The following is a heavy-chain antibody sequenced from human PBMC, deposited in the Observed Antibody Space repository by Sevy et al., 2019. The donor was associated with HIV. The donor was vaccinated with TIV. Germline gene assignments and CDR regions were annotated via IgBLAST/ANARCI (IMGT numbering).Heavy chain of an antibody. CDR2: ISSSGSTI. D-gene: IGHD6-19*01. Sequence: GGSLRLSCAASGFTFSDYYMSWIRQAPGKGLEWVSHISSSGSTIYYADSVKGRFTISRDNAKNSLYLQMNSLRAEDTAVYYCARLAGKQWLDQYYFDYWGQGTLVTVSS. J-gene: IGHJ4*02. CDR1: GFTFSDYY. CDR3: ARLAGKQWLDQYYFDY. V-gene: IGHV3-11*01.